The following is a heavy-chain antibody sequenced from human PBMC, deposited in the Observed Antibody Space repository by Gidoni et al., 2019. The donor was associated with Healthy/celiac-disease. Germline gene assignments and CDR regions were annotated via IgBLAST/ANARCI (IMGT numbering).Heavy chain of an antibody. Sequence: EVQLVESGGGLVQPGGSLRLSCAASGFTFSSYWMSWVRQAPGKGLEWVANIKQDGSEKYYVDSVKGRFTISRDNAKNSLYLQMNSLRAEDTAVYYCAREADSSGYYPDYWGQGTLVTVSS. V-gene: IGHV3-7*01. D-gene: IGHD3-22*01. J-gene: IGHJ4*02. CDR2: IKQDGSEK. CDR1: GFTFSSYW. CDR3: AREADSSGYYPDY.